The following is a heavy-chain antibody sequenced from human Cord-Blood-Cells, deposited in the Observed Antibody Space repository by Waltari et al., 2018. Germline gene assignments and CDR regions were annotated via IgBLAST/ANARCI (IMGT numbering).Heavy chain of an antibody. D-gene: IGHD3-9*01. CDR1: GGTVRSYA. CDR3: ARERTLDILTGYYGAPLVG. CDR2: IIPIFETA. V-gene: IGHV1-69*01. Sequence: QVQLVQSGAEVKKPGSSVKVSCKASGGTVRSYAISWVRQAPGQGLEWMGGIIPIFETANYAQKFQGRVTITADESTSTAYMELSSLRSEDTAVYYCARERTLDILTGYYGAPLVGWGQGTLVTVSS. J-gene: IGHJ4*02.